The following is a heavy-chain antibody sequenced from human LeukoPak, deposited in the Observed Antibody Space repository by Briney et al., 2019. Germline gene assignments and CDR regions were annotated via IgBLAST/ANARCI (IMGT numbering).Heavy chain of an antibody. Sequence: GGSLRLSCAASGFTFSRYWMHWVRQAPGKGLVWVSRINTDGRTITYADSVKGRFTISRDNAKNTLYLQMNSLRAEDTAMYYCAKRGFGDFWSGSLGYFDYWGQGTLVTVSS. CDR2: INTDGRTI. J-gene: IGHJ4*02. D-gene: IGHD3-3*01. CDR1: GFTFSRYW. CDR3: AKRGFGDFWSGSLGYFDY. V-gene: IGHV3-74*01.